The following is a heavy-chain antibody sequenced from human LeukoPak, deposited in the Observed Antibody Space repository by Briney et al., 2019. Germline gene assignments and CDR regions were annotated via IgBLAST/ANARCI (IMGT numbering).Heavy chain of an antibody. CDR2: ILHTGSA. CDR1: GASLSSGGLY. J-gene: IGHJ4*02. V-gene: IGHV4-31*03. CDR3: ALSSGGPMLYYLDS. Sequence: QPSETLSLTCSVSGASLSSGGLYWSWIRQHPGKTLEWIGYILHTGSAYYNPSLKSRVNISLDTSNNQFSLKVASVTAADTAVYYCALSSGGPMLYYLDSWGQGSLVTVSS. D-gene: IGHD3-16*01.